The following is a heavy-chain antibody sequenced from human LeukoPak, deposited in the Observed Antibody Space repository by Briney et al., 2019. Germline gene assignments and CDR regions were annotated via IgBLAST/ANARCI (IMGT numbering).Heavy chain of an antibody. CDR3: ARDGYGLIAVAGYYFDY. CDR2: ISSSSSYI. D-gene: IGHD6-19*01. CDR1: GFTFSSYS. V-gene: IGHV3-21*01. J-gene: IGHJ4*02. Sequence: PGGSLRLSCAASGFTFSSYSMNWVRRAPGKGLEWVSPISSSSSYIYYADSVKGRFTISRDNAKNSLYLQMNSLRAEDTAVYYCARDGYGLIAVAGYYFDYWGQGTLVTVSS.